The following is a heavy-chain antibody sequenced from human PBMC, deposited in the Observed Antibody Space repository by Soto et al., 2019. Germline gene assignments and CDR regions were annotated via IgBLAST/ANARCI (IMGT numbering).Heavy chain of an antibody. V-gene: IGHV1-8*01. J-gene: IGHJ5*02. CDR2: MNPNSGNT. Sequence: ASVKVSCKASGYTFTSYDINWVRQATGQGLEWMGWMNPNSGNTGYAQKFQGRVTMTRNTSISTAYMELSSLRSEDTAVYYCARCPPTGTTPWFDPWGQGTLVTVSS. CDR3: ARCPPTGTTPWFDP. CDR1: GYTFTSYD. D-gene: IGHD1-7*01.